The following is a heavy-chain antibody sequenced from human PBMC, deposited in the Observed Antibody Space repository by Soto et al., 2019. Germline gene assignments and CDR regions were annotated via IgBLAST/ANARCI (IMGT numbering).Heavy chain of an antibody. CDR2: IYYSGST. J-gene: IGHJ4*02. V-gene: IGHV4-31*03. D-gene: IGHD4-17*01. CDR3: ARGLSVTLFDF. Sequence: QVQLQESGPGLVQPSQTLSLACTVSGDSISSGCYYWIWLRQHPGKGLEWIGYIYYSGSTFYNPSLKSRVTISVVTSKNQFSLKLSSVTAADTAVYYCARGLSVTLFDFWGQGTLVTVSS. CDR1: GDSISSGCYY.